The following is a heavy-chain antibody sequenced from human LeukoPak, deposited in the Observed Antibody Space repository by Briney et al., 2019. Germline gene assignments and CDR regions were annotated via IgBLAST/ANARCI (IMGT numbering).Heavy chain of an antibody. CDR3: ARRPHYYDSSGSRYYFDY. J-gene: IGHJ4*02. D-gene: IGHD3-22*01. V-gene: IGHV4-39*01. Sequence: SETLSLTCTVSGVSISSSSYYWGWIRQPPGKGLEWIGSIYYSGNTYYNPSLKSRVTISVDTSKNQFSLKLNSVTAADTAVYFCARRPHYYDSSGSRYYFDYWGQGTLVTVSS. CDR1: GVSISSSSYY. CDR2: IYYSGNT.